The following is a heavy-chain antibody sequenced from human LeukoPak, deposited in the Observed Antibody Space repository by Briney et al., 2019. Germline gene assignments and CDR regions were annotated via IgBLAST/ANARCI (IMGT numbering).Heavy chain of an antibody. CDR2: ITGPSSSNKI. D-gene: IGHD5/OR15-5a*01. V-gene: IGHV3-48*01. CDR1: GFTFSRDG. CDR3: ARVNSVNLSDY. Sequence: PGGSLRLSCEASGFTFSRDGMNWVRQAPGRGLEWIAHITGPSSSNKIYYADSGKGIFTISRDNVKGALYLQMSSLRAEDTAVYYCARVNSVNLSDYWGPGTLVTVSS. J-gene: IGHJ4*01.